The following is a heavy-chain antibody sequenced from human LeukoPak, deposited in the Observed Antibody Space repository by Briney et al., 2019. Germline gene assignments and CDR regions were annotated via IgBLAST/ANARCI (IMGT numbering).Heavy chain of an antibody. D-gene: IGHD5-18*01. CDR1: GFTFSSYG. Sequence: PGGSLRLSCAASGFTFSSYGMHWVRQAPGKGLEWVAVIWYDGSNKYYADSVKGRFTISRDNSKNTLYLQMNSLRAEDTAVYYCTRDFDTAVTYYYYGMDVWGQGTTVTVSS. J-gene: IGHJ6*02. CDR2: IWYDGSNK. CDR3: TRDFDTAVTYYYYGMDV. V-gene: IGHV3-33*01.